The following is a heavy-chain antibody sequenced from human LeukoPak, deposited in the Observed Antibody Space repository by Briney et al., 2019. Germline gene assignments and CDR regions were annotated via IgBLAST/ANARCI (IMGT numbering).Heavy chain of an antibody. CDR3: ASRYCSSTSCQYFDY. Sequence: SETLSLTCAVYGGSFSGYYWSWIRQPPGKGLEWIGEINHSGSTNYNPSLKGRVTISVDTSKNQFSLKLSSVTAADTAVYYCASRYCSSTSCQYFDYWGQGTLVTVSS. D-gene: IGHD2-2*01. CDR1: GGSFSGYY. J-gene: IGHJ4*02. CDR2: INHSGST. V-gene: IGHV4-34*01.